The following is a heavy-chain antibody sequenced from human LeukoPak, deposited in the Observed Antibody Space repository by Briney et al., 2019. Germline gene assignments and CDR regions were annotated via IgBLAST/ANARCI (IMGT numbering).Heavy chain of an antibody. D-gene: IGHD6-13*01. CDR2: IYYSGST. CDR3: ARGRGVGRQLVLYYFDY. V-gene: IGHV4-59*12. CDR1: GGSISSYY. Sequence: SETLSLTCAVYGGSISSYYWSWIRQPPGKGLEWIGYIYYSGSTNYNPSLKSRVTISVDTSKNQFSLKLSSVTAADTAVYYCARGRGVGRQLVLYYFDYWGQGTLVTVSS. J-gene: IGHJ4*02.